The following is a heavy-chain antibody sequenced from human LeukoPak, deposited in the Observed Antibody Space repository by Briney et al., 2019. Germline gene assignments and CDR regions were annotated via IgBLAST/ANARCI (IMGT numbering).Heavy chain of an antibody. CDR1: GYTFTSYG. Sequence: ASVKVSCKASGYTFTSYGISWVRQAPGQGLEWMGWMSAYNGNTNYAQKLQGRVTMTTDTSTSTAYMELRSLRSEDTAVYYCARGYCGGDCYSGDAFNLWGQGTMVTVSS. V-gene: IGHV1-18*01. CDR2: MSAYNGNT. D-gene: IGHD2-21*02. CDR3: ARGYCGGDCYSGDAFNL. J-gene: IGHJ3*01.